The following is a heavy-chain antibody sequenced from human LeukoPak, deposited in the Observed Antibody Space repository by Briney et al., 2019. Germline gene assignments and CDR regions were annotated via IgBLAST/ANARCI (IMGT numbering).Heavy chain of an antibody. J-gene: IGHJ4*02. CDR1: GFTFSSYG. D-gene: IGHD3/OR15-3a*01. Sequence: GGSLRLSCGASGFTFSSYGMSWVRQAPGKGLEWVSGISADGGSTYHADSVKGRFTISRDNSKNTLYLQMNSLRAEDMAVYYCARGQNKWSGLGYWGQGTLVTVSS. CDR3: ARGQNKWSGLGY. CDR2: ISADGGST. V-gene: IGHV3-23*01.